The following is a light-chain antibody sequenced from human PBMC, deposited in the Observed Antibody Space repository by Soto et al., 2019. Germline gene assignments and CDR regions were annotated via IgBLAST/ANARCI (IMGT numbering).Light chain of an antibody. Sequence: SVLTQPPSVSGAPGQSVTISCTGSSSNSGAGYDVHWYQQRPGTAPKLLIFGNINRPSGVPDRFSGSKSGTSASLAITGLQAEDEGDYYCQSYDSTLSARYVFGTGTKLTVL. CDR2: GNI. CDR1: SSNSGAGYD. V-gene: IGLV1-40*01. J-gene: IGLJ1*01. CDR3: QSYDSTLSARYV.